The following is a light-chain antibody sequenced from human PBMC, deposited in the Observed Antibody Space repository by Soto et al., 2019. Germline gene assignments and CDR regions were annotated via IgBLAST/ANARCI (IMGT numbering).Light chain of an antibody. V-gene: IGLV1-40*01. CDR2: GNS. J-gene: IGLJ3*02. CDR1: SSNIGAGYD. Sequence: QSVLTQPPSVSGAPGQRVTISCTGSSSNIGAGYDVHWYQQLPGTAPKLLISGNSNRPSGVPDRFSGSKSGTSASLAITGLQDEDEADYYCQSYDSSLSVWVFGGGTKLTVL. CDR3: QSYDSSLSVWV.